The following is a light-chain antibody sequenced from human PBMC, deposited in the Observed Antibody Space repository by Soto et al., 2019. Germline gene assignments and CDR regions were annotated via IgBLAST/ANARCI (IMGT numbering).Light chain of an antibody. J-gene: IGKJ1*01. CDR3: QQRYSIPRT. V-gene: IGKV1-39*01. CDR1: QTISTY. Sequence: DIQMTQSPSSLSASIGDRVTITCRATQTISTYLHWYQQKPGKAPKLLIYAASSLQGGVPSRVRGSRSGTQFTLTISSLPPADFATYYCQQRYSIPRTVGQGTKVEVK. CDR2: AAS.